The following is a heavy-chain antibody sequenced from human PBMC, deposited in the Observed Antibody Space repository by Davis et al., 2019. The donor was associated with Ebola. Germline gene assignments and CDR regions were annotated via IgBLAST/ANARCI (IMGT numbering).Heavy chain of an antibody. Sequence: ASVQVSCKASGYTFTSYDINWVRQATGHGREWKGWMNQNRGKTGYEQKFQGRVTMTRNTSISTAYMELSSLRSEDTAVYYCARWLLLSGGYYYYYGMDVWGQGTTVTVSS. CDR2: MNQNRGKT. J-gene: IGHJ6*02. CDR1: GYTFTSYD. D-gene: IGHD2-15*01. V-gene: IGHV1-8*01. CDR3: ARWLLLSGGYYYYYGMDV.